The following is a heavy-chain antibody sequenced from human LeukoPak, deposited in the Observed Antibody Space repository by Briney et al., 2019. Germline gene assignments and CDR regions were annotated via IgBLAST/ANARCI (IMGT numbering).Heavy chain of an antibody. V-gene: IGHV1-18*01. J-gene: IGHJ3*02. D-gene: IGHD3-22*01. CDR1: GYTFTSYG. CDR3: ARGPLYYYDSSGYSRHAFDI. CDR2: ISAYNGNT. Sequence: ASVKVSCKAPGYTFTSYGISWVRQAPGQGLEWMGWISAYNGNTNYAQKLQGRVTMTTDTSTSTAYMELRSLRSDDTAVYYCARGPLYYYDSSGYSRHAFDIWGQGTMVTVSS.